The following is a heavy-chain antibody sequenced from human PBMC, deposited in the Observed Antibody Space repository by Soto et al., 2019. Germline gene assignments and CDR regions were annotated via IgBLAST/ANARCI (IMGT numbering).Heavy chain of an antibody. Sequence: GESLKISCKGSGYSFTSYRIGWVRQMPGKGLEWMGIIYPGDSDTRYSPSFQGQVTISADKSISTAYLQWSSLKASDTAMYYCARPDYYYDSSGYVGLGDAFDIWGQGTMVTVSS. J-gene: IGHJ3*02. CDR3: ARPDYYYDSSGYVGLGDAFDI. V-gene: IGHV5-51*01. D-gene: IGHD3-22*01. CDR2: IYPGDSDT. CDR1: GYSFTSYR.